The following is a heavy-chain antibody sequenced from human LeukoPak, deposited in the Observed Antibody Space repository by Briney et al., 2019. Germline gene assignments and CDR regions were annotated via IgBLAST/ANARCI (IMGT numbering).Heavy chain of an antibody. CDR2: ISWNSGSI. CDR1: GFTFDDYA. CDR3: AKDVVPAVRTPLFDY. D-gene: IGHD2-2*01. V-gene: IGHV3-9*01. J-gene: IGHJ4*02. Sequence: GRSLRLSCAASGFTFDDYAMHWVRQAPGKGLEWVSGISWNSGSIGYADSVKGRFTISRDNAKNSLYPQMNSLRAEDTALYYCAKDVVPAVRTPLFDYWGQGTLVTVSS.